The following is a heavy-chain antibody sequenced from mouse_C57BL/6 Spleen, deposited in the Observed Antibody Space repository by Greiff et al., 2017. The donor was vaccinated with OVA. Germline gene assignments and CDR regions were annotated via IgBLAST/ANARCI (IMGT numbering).Heavy chain of an antibody. CDR3: AREGGPAMDY. V-gene: IGHV1-64*01. CDR2: IHPNSGST. CDR1: GYTFTSYW. J-gene: IGHJ4*01. Sequence: VQLQESGAELVKPGASVKLSCKASGYTFTSYWMHWVKQRPGQGLEWIGMIHPNSGSTNYNEKFKSKATLTVDKSSSTAYMQLSSLTSEDSAVYYCAREGGPAMDYWGQGTSVTVSS.